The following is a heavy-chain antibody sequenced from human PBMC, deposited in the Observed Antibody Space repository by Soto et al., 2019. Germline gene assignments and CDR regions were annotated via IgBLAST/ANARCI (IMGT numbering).Heavy chain of an antibody. V-gene: IGHV1-69*01. CDR3: ARDGGRHSGGIDY. Sequence: QVQLVQSGAEVKQPGSSVKVSCKASGGTFSSYSINWVRQAPGQGLEWMGELIPIFGTANYAQKFQGRVTITADESPSTAYMELSSLRSEDKAVYYCARDGGRHSGGIDYWGQGTLVTVSS. D-gene: IGHD1-26*01. J-gene: IGHJ4*02. CDR2: LIPIFGTA. CDR1: GGTFSSYS.